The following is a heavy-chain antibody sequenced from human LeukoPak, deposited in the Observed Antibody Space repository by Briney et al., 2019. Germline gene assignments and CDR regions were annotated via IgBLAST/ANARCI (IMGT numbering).Heavy chain of an antibody. CDR1: GFIFSSAW. Sequence: GGSLRLSCAAPGFIFSSAWMTWVRQAPGKGREWGGHIKNKTNGGTTDYAAPVKGRFIISRDDSKNTLYLQMNSLRTEDTAVYYCARGFCSSTSCYQGPFDFWGQGTLVTVSS. J-gene: IGHJ4*02. CDR2: IKNKTNGGTT. D-gene: IGHD2-2*01. CDR3: ARGFCSSTSCYQGPFDF. V-gene: IGHV3-15*01.